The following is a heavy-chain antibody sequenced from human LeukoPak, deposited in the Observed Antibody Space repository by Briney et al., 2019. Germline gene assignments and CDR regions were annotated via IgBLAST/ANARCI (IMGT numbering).Heavy chain of an antibody. CDR2: IDPKNGVT. CDR3: GGEVTGDGLVYIDY. D-gene: IGHD7-27*01. Sequence: ASVKVSCKASGYTFTGYNIQWLRQAPGQGLEWMGWIDPKNGVTTYGQKFQGRVTVTRDTSISTAYMELSRLTFDDTALYYCGGEVTGDGLVYIDYWGLGTLVTVSS. CDR1: GYTFTGYN. J-gene: IGHJ4*02. V-gene: IGHV1-2*02.